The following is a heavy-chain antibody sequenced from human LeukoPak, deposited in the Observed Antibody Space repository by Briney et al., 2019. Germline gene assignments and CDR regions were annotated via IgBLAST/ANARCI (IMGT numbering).Heavy chain of an antibody. J-gene: IGHJ3*02. V-gene: IGHV4-34*01. CDR1: GGSXXXYY. CDR2: INHSGST. CDR3: AREYSSYDAFDI. D-gene: IGHD6-6*01. Sequence: SXTCXXXGGSXXXYYWSWIRQPPGKGLEWIGEINHSGSTNYNPSLKSRVTISVDTSKNQFSLRLSSVTAADTAVYYCAREYSSYDAFDIWGQGTMVTVSS.